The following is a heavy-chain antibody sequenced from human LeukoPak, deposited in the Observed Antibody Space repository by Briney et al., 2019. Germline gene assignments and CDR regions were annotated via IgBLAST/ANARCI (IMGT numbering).Heavy chain of an antibody. CDR2: IYYSGTT. V-gene: IGHV4-39*01. J-gene: IGHJ3*01. CDR3: GRTPGMVIDSFDV. Sequence: SETLSLTCTVSGGSTSSDSYYWAWIRQPPGKGLEWIGTIYYSGTTFYNPSLKSRVTISVDTSKNQFSLKLSSVTAADTAVYYCGRTPGMVIDSFDVWGQGTMVTVSS. CDR1: GGSTSSDSYY. D-gene: IGHD3-3*01.